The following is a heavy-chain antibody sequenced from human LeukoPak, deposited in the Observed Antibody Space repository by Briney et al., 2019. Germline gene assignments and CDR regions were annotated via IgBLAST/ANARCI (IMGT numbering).Heavy chain of an antibody. V-gene: IGHV1-69*13. Sequence: SEKVSCKASGGTFSSYAISWVRQAPGQGLEWMGGIIPIFGTANYAQKFQGRVTITADESTSTAYMELSSLRSEDTAVYYCARTRDYDFWSGYYPPYYYYGMDVWGQGTMVTVSS. D-gene: IGHD3-3*01. CDR2: IIPIFGTA. CDR3: ARTRDYDFWSGYYPPYYYYGMDV. J-gene: IGHJ6*02. CDR1: GGTFSSYA.